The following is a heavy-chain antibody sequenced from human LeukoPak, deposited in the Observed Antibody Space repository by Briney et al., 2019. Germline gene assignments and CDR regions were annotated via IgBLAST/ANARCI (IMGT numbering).Heavy chain of an antibody. V-gene: IGHV3-48*01. CDR2: ISSSSSII. J-gene: IGHJ6*02. Sequence: GGSLRLSCAASGFTFSSYNMNWVRQAPGKGLEWVSYISSSSSIIYYADSVKGRFTISRDNGKSSLYLQMNSLRAEDTAVYYCAGSGRYYYYGMDVWGQGTTVTVSS. D-gene: IGHD3-3*01. CDR1: GFTFSSYN. CDR3: AGSGRYYYYGMDV.